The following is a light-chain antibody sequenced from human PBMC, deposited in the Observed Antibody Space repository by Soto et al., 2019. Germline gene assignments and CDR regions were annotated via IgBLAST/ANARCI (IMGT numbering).Light chain of an antibody. CDR3: QQSYSMLWT. J-gene: IGKJ1*01. CDR2: GAA. CDR1: QSIRSY. Sequence: IQMTRSPSSLSSSVGDRVTITCGASQSIRSYLHWYQQKPGKAPKLLIFGAASLQSGVPSSFSGTGSGTDFTLTISSLQPEDFATYYCQQSYSMLWTFGQGTKVDIK. V-gene: IGKV1-39*01.